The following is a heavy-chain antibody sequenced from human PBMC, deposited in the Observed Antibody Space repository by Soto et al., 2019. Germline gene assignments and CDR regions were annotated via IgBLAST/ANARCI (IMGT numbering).Heavy chain of an antibody. CDR2: ISSSSSYI. D-gene: IGHD2-15*01. V-gene: IGHV3-21*01. CDR3: ARAPTVRYCSGGSCYSPYYFDY. Sequence: EVQLVESGGGLVKPGGSLRLSCAASGCTFSSYSMNWIRQAPWKGLEWVSSISSSSSYIYYADSVKGRFTISRDNAKNSLYLQMNSLRAEDTAVYYCARAPTVRYCSGGSCYSPYYFDYWGQGTLVTVSS. J-gene: IGHJ4*02. CDR1: GCTFSSYS.